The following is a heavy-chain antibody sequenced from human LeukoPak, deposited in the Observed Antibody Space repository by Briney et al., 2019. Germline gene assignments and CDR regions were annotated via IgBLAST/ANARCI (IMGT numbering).Heavy chain of an antibody. CDR1: GGSISSGSYY. V-gene: IGHV4-61*02. CDR2: IYTSGST. J-gene: IGHJ5*02. D-gene: IGHD5-18*01. CDR3: ATRDVDTAMAPFDP. Sequence: SQTLSLTCTVSGGSISSGSYYWSWIRQPAGKGLEWIGRIYTSGSTNYDPSLKSRVTISVDTSKNQFSLKLSSVTAADTAVYYCATRDVDTAMAPFDPWGREPWSPSPQ.